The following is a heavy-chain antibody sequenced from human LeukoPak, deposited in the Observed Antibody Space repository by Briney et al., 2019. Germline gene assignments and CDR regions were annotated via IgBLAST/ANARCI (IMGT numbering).Heavy chain of an antibody. CDR2: INHSGST. D-gene: IGHD3-3*01. CDR1: GGSFSGYY. J-gene: IGHJ4*02. V-gene: IGHV4-34*01. CDR3: ARRKTDFWSGYYSYYFDY. Sequence: SETLSLTCAVYGGSFSGYYWSWIRQPPGKGLEWIGEINHSGSTNYNPSLKSRVTISVDTSKNQFSLKLSSVAAADTAVYYCARRKTDFWSGYYSYYFDYWGQGTLVTVSS.